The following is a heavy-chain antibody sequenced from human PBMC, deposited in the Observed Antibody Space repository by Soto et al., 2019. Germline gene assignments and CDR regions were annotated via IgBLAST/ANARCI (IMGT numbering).Heavy chain of an antibody. V-gene: IGHV4-4*02. CDR1: GGSISSSNW. D-gene: IGHD6-19*01. J-gene: IGHJ6*02. CDR3: ARAVAPPGYYYGMDV. CDR2: IYHSGST. Sequence: SETLSLTCAVSGGSISSSNWWSWVRQPPGKGLEWIGEIYHSGSTNYNPSLKSRVTISVDKSKNQFSLKLSSVTAADTAVYYCARAVAPPGYYYGMDVWGQGTTVTVSS.